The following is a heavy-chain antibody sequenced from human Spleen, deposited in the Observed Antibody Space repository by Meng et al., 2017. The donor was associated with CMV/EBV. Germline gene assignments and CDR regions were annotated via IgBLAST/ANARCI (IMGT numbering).Heavy chain of an antibody. CDR3: AREGLPRPYGLDV. CDR1: GFSFSDYY. J-gene: IGHJ6*02. V-gene: IGHV3-11*04. CDR2: ISSGGNSF. Sequence: GESLKISCAASGFSFSDYYMIWIRQAPGKGLEWISYISSGGNSFYYADSVKGRFTISRDNAKNSLFLQMSSLRAEDTAVYYCAREGLPRPYGLDVWGQGTTVTVSS.